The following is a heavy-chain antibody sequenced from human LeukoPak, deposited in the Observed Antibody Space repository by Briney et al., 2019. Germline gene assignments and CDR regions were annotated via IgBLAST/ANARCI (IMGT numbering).Heavy chain of an antibody. CDR3: ASDLIAAGGSTLGS. V-gene: IGHV4-39*01. J-gene: IGHJ5*02. CDR1: GASIRSNNYF. CDR2: IWFDGRT. Sequence: SETLSLTCTVSGASIRSNNYFWGWIRQPPGKGLECIATIWFDGRTYYNPALTSRVTIPVYTSKNQFSLKPRSVTAAATAVYFCASDLIAAGGSTLGSWGQGTLVTVSS. D-gene: IGHD6-13*01.